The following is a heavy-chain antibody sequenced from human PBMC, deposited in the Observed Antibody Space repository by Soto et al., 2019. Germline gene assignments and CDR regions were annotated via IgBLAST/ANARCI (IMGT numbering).Heavy chain of an antibody. Sequence: QVQLQESGPGLVKPSETLSLTCTVSGGSISSGGYYWCWIRQHPGKGLEWIGYIYYSGTTYYNPSLKSRVTISVDTSKNQFSLKLSSVSAADTALYYCARCSLVVVPAPGFDPWGRGTLVTVSS. CDR3: ARCSLVVVPAPGFDP. D-gene: IGHD2-2*01. CDR2: IYYSGTT. V-gene: IGHV4-31*03. J-gene: IGHJ5*02. CDR1: GGSISSGGYY.